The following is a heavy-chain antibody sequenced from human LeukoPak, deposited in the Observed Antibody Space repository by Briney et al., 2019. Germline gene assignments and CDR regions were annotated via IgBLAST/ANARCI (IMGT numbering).Heavy chain of an antibody. Sequence: SETLSLTCTVSGGPISSYYWSWIRQPPGKGLEWIGYIYYSGSTNYNPSLKSRVTISVDTSKNQFSLKLSSVTAADTAVYYCARVLGIAAEEYYFDYWGQGTLVTVSS. CDR1: GGPISSYY. D-gene: IGHD6-13*01. V-gene: IGHV4-59*01. J-gene: IGHJ4*02. CDR2: IYYSGST. CDR3: ARVLGIAAEEYYFDY.